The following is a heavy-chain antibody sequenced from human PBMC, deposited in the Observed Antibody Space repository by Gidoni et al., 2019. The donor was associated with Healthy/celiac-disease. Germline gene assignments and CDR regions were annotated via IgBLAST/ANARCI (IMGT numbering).Heavy chain of an antibody. CDR2: ISSNGGST. CDR1: GFPFSSYA. CDR3: VKADLGSSGYYPHFDY. J-gene: IGHJ4*02. Sequence: EVQLVESGGGLVQPGGSLRLSCSASGFPFSSYAMHWVRQAPGKGLEYVSAISSNGGSTYYADSVKGRFTISRDNSKNTLYLQMSSLRAEDTAVYYCVKADLGSSGYYPHFDYWGQGTLVTVSS. D-gene: IGHD3-22*01. V-gene: IGHV3-64D*06.